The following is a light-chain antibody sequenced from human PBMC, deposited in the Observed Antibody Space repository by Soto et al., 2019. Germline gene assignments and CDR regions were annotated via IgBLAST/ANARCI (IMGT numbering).Light chain of an antibody. CDR2: DAS. Sequence: DIQMTQSPSSLSASVGDRVTITCQASQDIGNFLNWYQQKPGKAPKLLIYDASNLKTGVPSRFSGSGSGTDFTFTISSLQSEDITTYYCQQYDTQFTFGPGTKVDIK. V-gene: IGKV1-33*01. CDR3: QQYDTQFT. CDR1: QDIGNF. J-gene: IGKJ3*01.